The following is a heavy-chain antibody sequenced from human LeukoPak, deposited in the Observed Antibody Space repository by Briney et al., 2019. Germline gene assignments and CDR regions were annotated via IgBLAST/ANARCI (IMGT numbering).Heavy chain of an antibody. CDR2: MSPNSGNT. CDR3: AICTGACGGAFDV. D-gene: IGHD2-8*02. Sequence: ASVKVSCKASGYTFTSYDINWLRQATGQGLEWMGWMSPNSGNTGYEQKFQGRITLTRDTSISTAYMELSSLRSEDTAVDYCAICTGACGGAFDVWGQGTMVTVSS. J-gene: IGHJ3*01. V-gene: IGHV1-8*01. CDR1: GYTFTSYD.